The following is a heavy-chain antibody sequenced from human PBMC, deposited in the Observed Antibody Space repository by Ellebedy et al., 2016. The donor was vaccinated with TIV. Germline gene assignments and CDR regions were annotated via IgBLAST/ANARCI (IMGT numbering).Heavy chain of an antibody. D-gene: IGHD2-15*01. V-gene: IGHV3-48*01. CDR2: IDSGSRTI. CDR3: ARDRGVYCSGGSCYSSGETNYFDY. Sequence: GESLKISCAASGFIFSSYAMHWVRQAPGKGLEWLSHIDSGSRTIYYADSVKGRFTISRDNSKNTLYLQMNSLRAEDTALYYCARDRGVYCSGGSCYSSGETNYFDYWGQGTLVTVSS. J-gene: IGHJ4*02. CDR1: GFIFSSYA.